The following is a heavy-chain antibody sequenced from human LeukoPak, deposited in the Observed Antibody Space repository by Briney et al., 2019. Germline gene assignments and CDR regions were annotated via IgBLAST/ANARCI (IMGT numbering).Heavy chain of an antibody. Sequence: PGGSLRLSCAASGFTFSDYYMSWIRQAPGKGLEWVSYISSSGRTKYYADSVKGRFTISRDNAKNSLFLQMSGLRAEDTAAYYCARADCSTTSCYGFDYWGQGTLVTVSS. CDR1: GFTFSDYY. J-gene: IGHJ4*02. V-gene: IGHV3-11*04. D-gene: IGHD2-2*01. CDR2: ISSSGRTK. CDR3: ARADCSTTSCYGFDY.